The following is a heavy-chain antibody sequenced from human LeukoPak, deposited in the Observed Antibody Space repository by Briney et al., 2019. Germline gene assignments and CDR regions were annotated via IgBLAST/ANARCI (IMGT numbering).Heavy chain of an antibody. V-gene: IGHV1-18*01. Sequence: ASVKVSCKASGYTFTSYGISWVRQAPGQGLEWRGWISGDNGSTNYAQKLQGRVTMTTDTSTSTAYMELRSLRSDDSAIYYCAREDTRRGSRGYFDYWGQGTLVTVSS. D-gene: IGHD2-2*01. CDR3: AREDTRRGSRGYFDY. CDR1: GYTFTSYG. CDR2: ISGDNGST. J-gene: IGHJ4*02.